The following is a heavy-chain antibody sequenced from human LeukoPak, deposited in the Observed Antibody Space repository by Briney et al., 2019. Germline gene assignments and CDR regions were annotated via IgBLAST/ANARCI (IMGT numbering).Heavy chain of an antibody. CDR1: GFTFSSYS. Sequence: GGSLRLSCAASGFTFSSYSMSGVRQPPGRGLEWVSAISGSGGSTSYADSVRGRFTISGDNSKNKLSLQLNSLRAEDTAVYYCAKVYGTMVRGVIHYWGQGTLVTVSS. CDR3: AKVYGTMVRGVIHY. V-gene: IGHV3-23*01. J-gene: IGHJ4*02. CDR2: ISGSGGST. D-gene: IGHD3-10*01.